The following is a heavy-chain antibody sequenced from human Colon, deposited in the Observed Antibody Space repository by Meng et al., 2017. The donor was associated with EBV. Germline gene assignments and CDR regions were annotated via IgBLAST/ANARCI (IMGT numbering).Heavy chain of an antibody. V-gene: IGHV4-4*02. CDR2: IYHSGST. CDR3: ARVGAYCGGDCYHPR. Sequence: QLPLQGSGPGLVKPSEPPALTCAVSGGSLSSRNWWSWVRQPPGKGLEWIGEIYHSGSTNYNPSLKSRVTISVDESKNQFSLRLSSVTAADTAVYYCARVGAYCGGDCYHPRWGQGTLVTVSS. J-gene: IGHJ4*02. D-gene: IGHD2-21*02. CDR1: GGSLSSRNW.